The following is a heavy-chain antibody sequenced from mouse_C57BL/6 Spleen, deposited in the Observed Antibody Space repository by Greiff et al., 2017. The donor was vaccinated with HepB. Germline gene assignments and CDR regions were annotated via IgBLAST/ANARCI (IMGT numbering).Heavy chain of an antibody. J-gene: IGHJ3*01. CDR2: INPSNGGT. V-gene: IGHV1-53*01. CDR3: ARSGPKFITAVGWDWFAY. Sequence: VQLQQPGTELVKPGASVKLSCKASGYTFTSYWMHWVKQRPGQGLEWIGNINPSNGGTNYNEKFKSKATLTVDKSSSTAYMQLSSLTSEDSAVYSYARSGPKFITAVGWDWFAYWGQGTLVTVSA. D-gene: IGHD1-1*01. CDR1: GYTFTSYW.